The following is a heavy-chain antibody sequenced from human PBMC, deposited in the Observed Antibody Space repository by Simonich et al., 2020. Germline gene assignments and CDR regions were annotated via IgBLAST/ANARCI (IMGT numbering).Heavy chain of an antibody. V-gene: IGHV3-30*07. CDR1: GFTFSSYA. CDR3: ARDGERYCGGDCYSYFDY. J-gene: IGHJ4*02. CDR2: ISYDRSNK. D-gene: IGHD2-21*02. Sequence: QVQLVESGGGVVQPGRSLRLSCAASGFTFSSYAMHWVRQAPGKGLEWVACISYDRSNKTYADSVKGRFTISRDNSKNTLYLQMNSLRAEDTAVYYCARDGERYCGGDCYSYFDYWGQGTLVTVSS.